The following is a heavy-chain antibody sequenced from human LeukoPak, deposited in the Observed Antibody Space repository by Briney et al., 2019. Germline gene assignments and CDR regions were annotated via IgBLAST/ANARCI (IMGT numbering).Heavy chain of an antibody. CDR2: IKSKIDGGTI. CDR3: TTRRQDGC. D-gene: IGHD6-25*01. V-gene: IGHV3-15*01. J-gene: IGHJ4*02. CDR1: GFTFSDAW. Sequence: GGSLRLSCVRSGFTFSDAWISWVRQPPGKGLEWVGRIKSKIDGGTIDYAAPVKGRFTISRDDSRNTLYLQMNSLKTEDTAVYYCTTRRQDGCWGQGTLVTVS.